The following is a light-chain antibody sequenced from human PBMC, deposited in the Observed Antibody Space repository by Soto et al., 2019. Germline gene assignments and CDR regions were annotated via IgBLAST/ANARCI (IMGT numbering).Light chain of an antibody. Sequence: QSVLTQPPSVSAAPGQKVTLSCSGNSSNIDNNYISWYQQLPEAAPKLLIYENDKRPSGIPDRFSGSKSGTSATLVITGLQTGDEAYYYCGTWDSSLSVGVLGGGTKLTVL. CDR1: SSNIDNNY. CDR2: END. J-gene: IGLJ3*02. CDR3: GTWDSSLSVGV. V-gene: IGLV1-51*01.